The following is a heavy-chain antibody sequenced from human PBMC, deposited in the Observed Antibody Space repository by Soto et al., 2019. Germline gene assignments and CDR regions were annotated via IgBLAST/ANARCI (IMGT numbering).Heavy chain of an antibody. V-gene: IGHV4-61*01. CDR2: IYYSGSA. CDR3: ARDNFIVGATSY. J-gene: IGHJ4*02. CDR1: GGSVSSGSYY. D-gene: IGHD1-26*01. Sequence: QVQLQESGPGLVKPSETLSLTCTVSGGSVSSGSYYWSWIRQPPGKGLEWIGYIYYSGSANYNPSLKSRVTISVDTSKNQFFLKLSSVTAADTAVYYCARDNFIVGATSYWGQGTLVTVSS.